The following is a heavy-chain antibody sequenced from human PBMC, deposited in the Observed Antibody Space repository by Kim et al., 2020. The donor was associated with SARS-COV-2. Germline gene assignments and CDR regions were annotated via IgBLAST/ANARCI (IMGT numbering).Heavy chain of an antibody. D-gene: IGHD6-6*01. V-gene: IGHV3-21*01. CDR3: ARGSSSLYDAFDI. Sequence: GGSLRLSCAASGFTFSSYSMNWVRQAPGKGLEWVSSISSSSSYIYYADSVKGRFTISRDNAKNSLYLQMNSLRAEDTAVYYCARGSSSLYDAFDIWGQGTMVTVSS. CDR1: GFTFSSYS. CDR2: ISSSSSYI. J-gene: IGHJ3*02.